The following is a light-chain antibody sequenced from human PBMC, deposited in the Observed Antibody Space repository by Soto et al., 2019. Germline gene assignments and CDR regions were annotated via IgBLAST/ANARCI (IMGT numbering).Light chain of an antibody. V-gene: IGKV3-20*01. CDR2: GAS. J-gene: IGKJ5*01. CDR3: QQYDSSSIT. Sequence: EIVLTQSPGTLSLSPGERATLSCRASQSVSSNYLAWYQQKPGQAPRLLIYGASSRATGIPDRFSASGSGTDFTLTISGLQPEDFAVYYCQQYDSSSITFGQGTRLEMK. CDR1: QSVSSNY.